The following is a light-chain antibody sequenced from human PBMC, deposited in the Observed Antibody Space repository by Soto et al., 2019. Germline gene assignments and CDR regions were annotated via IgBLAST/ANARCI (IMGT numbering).Light chain of an antibody. CDR3: QQYNNWPYT. J-gene: IGKJ2*01. CDR2: GAS. V-gene: IGKV3-15*01. Sequence: EVVMTQSPATLSVSPGERATLSCRASQRVSSNLAWYQQKPGQAPRLLIYGASTRATGLPARFSGSGSGTEFTLTISSLQSEDFAVYYCQQYNNWPYTFGQGTKLDI. CDR1: QRVSSN.